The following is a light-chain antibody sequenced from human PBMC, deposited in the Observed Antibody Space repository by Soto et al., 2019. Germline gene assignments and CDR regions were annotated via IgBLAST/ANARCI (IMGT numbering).Light chain of an antibody. CDR1: RSNIGTYA. V-gene: IGLV1-44*01. CDR2: RNH. J-gene: IGLJ2*01. Sequence: QSVLTQSPSASGTPGQRVTISCSGSRSNIGTYAVNWYQQLPGAAPTLLIFRNHQRPSGVPDRFSGSKSGTSASLAISGPRSEDEADYYCAAWDGSLRAVVFGGGTKLTVL. CDR3: AAWDGSLRAVV.